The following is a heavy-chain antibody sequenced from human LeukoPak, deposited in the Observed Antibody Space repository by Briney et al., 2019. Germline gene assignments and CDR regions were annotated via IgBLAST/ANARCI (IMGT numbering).Heavy chain of an antibody. Sequence: GGSLRLSCAASGNYWMHWVRQVPGKGLVWVSHINSDGSWTSYADSVKGRFTISKDDAKNTVYLQMNSLRAEDTAVYYCVSFYETYWGRGTLVTVSS. CDR1: GNYW. CDR3: VSFYETY. V-gene: IGHV3-74*01. D-gene: IGHD2/OR15-2a*01. CDR2: INSDGSWT. J-gene: IGHJ4*02.